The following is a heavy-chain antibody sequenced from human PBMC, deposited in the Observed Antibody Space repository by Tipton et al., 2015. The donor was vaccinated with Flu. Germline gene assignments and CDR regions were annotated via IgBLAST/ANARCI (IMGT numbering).Heavy chain of an antibody. V-gene: IGHV4-39*01. CDR3: ARRDYSNYVSEPKNWFDP. CDR2: IYSSGST. Sequence: TLSLTCNVSGGSISSSSDYWGWIRQPPGKGLEWIGTIYSSGSTYFNPSLRSRVTISVDTSKNQFSLTVSAVTAADTAVYYCARRDYSNYVSEPKNWFDPWGQGLMVTVSS. J-gene: IGHJ5*02. D-gene: IGHD4-11*01. CDR1: GGSISSSSDY.